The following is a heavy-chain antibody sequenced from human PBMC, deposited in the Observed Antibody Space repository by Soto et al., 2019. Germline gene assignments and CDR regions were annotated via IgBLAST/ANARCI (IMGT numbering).Heavy chain of an antibody. V-gene: IGHV3-7*04. CDR1: GFTFSTSW. D-gene: IGHD2-2*01. CDR2: IKQDGSEK. J-gene: IGHJ4*02. Sequence: EVQLVESGGGLVQPGGSLRLSCAAPGFTFSTSWMSWVREAAGKGLEWVANIKQDGSEKYYVDSVKSRFAISRDNAKNSLYLQMNSLRVEDTAVFYSARSRGSFYACDYWGQRSLVAVAS. CDR3: ARSRGSFYACDY.